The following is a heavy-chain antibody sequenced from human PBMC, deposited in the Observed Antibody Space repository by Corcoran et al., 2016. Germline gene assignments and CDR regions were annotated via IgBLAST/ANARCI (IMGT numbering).Heavy chain of an antibody. D-gene: IGHD3-3*01. CDR1: GFTVSSNY. CDR2: IYSGGST. J-gene: IGHJ5*02. V-gene: IGHV3-53*01. CDR3: ARSPYDFWSGYPQWGWFDP. Sequence: EVQLVESGGGLIQPGGSLRLSCAASGFTVSSNYMSWVRQAPGKGLEWVSVIYSGGSTYYADSVKGRFTISRDNSKNTLYLQMNSLRAEDTAMYYCARSPYDFWSGYPQWGWFDPWGQGTLVTVSS.